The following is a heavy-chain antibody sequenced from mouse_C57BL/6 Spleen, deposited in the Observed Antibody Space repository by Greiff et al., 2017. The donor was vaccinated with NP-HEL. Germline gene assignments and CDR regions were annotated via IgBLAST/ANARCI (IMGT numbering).Heavy chain of an antibody. CDR3: AREGLRPDWYFDV. CDR2: INPNNGGT. D-gene: IGHD2-4*01. Sequence: VQLKQSGPELVKPGASVKIPCKASGYTFTDYNMDWVKQSHGKSLEWIGDINPNNGGTIYNQKFKGKATLTVDKSSSTAYMELRSLTSEDTAVYYCAREGLRPDWYFDVWGTGTTVTVSS. V-gene: IGHV1-18*01. CDR1: GYTFTDYN. J-gene: IGHJ1*03.